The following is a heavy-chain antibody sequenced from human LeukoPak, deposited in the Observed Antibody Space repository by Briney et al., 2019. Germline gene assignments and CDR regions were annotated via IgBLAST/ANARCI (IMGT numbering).Heavy chain of an antibody. CDR1: GYTFNGYY. D-gene: IGHD1-26*01. V-gene: IGHV1-2*02. Sequence: ASVKVSCKASGYTFNGYYIHWVRQAPGQGLEWMGWINPNSGGTNYAQKFQGRVTMTRDTSISTAYMELSRLRSDDTAVYYCARADSGSYKEIYYFDYWGQGTLVTVSS. CDR2: INPNSGGT. J-gene: IGHJ4*02. CDR3: ARADSGSYKEIYYFDY.